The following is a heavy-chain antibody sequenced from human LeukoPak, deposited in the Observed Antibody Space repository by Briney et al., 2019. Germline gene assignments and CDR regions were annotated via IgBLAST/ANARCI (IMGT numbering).Heavy chain of an antibody. CDR2: IIPIFGTA. Sequence: ASVKVSCKASRGTFSSYAISWVRQAPGQGLEWMGGIIPIFGTANYAQKFQGRVTITADESTSTAYMELSSLRSEDTAVYYCARARYGDYVPFDYWGQGTLVTVSS. CDR3: ARARYGDYVPFDY. V-gene: IGHV1-69*01. D-gene: IGHD4-17*01. J-gene: IGHJ4*02. CDR1: RGTFSSYA.